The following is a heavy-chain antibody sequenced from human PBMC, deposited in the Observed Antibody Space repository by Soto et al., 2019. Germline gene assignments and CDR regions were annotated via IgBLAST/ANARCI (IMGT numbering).Heavy chain of an antibody. Sequence: GVSLRLSCSASGFTFSDYYMTWIRQAPGKGLEWVAYISSSGSGIYYPDSVKGRFTISRDNAKNSPYLQMSSLRAEDTAVYYCARAYSDTFDIWGQGKMVTVSS. V-gene: IGHV3-11*01. CDR2: ISSSGSGI. J-gene: IGHJ3*02. CDR1: GFTFSDYY. D-gene: IGHD2-15*01. CDR3: ARAYSDTFDI.